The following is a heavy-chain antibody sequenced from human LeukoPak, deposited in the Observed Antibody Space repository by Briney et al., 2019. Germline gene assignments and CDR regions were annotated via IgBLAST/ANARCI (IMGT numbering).Heavy chain of an antibody. CDR3: ARDLNILFDY. V-gene: IGHV3-48*01. J-gene: IGHJ4*02. CDR1: GFTFSSYA. CDR2: ISSSSSTI. Sequence: PGGSLRLSCAASGFTFSSYAMSWVRQAPGKGLEWVSYISSSSSTIYYADSVKGRFTISRDSAKNSLYLQMNSLRAEDTAVYYCARDLNILFDYWGQGTLVTVSS. D-gene: IGHD3-9*01.